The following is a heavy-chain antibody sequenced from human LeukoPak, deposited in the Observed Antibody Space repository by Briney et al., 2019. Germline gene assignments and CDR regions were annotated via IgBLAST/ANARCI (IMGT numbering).Heavy chain of an antibody. Sequence: PGGSLRLSCAASGLTDSSNYITWVRQPPGKGLEWVSVLHAAGGTYYADSVKGRFTISRHISKNTVYLQMNSLRAEDTAVYYCAREGYDSSGYPRLLDYWGQGTLVTVSS. J-gene: IGHJ4*02. CDR1: GLTDSSNY. D-gene: IGHD3-22*01. V-gene: IGHV3-53*04. CDR2: LHAAGGT. CDR3: AREGYDSSGYPRLLDY.